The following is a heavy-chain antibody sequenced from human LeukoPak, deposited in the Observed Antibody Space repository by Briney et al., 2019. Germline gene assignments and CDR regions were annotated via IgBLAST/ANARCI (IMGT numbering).Heavy chain of an antibody. J-gene: IGHJ6*03. CDR2: IKQDGSEK. Sequence: GGSLRLSCAASGFTFSSYWMSWVRQAPGKGLEWVANIKQDGSEKYYVDSVKGRFTISRDNAKNTLYLQMNSLRAEDTALYYCARVARGDYYYYYMDVWGKGTTVTVSS. CDR3: ARVARGDYYYYYMDV. V-gene: IGHV3-7*01. D-gene: IGHD3-10*01. CDR1: GFTFSSYW.